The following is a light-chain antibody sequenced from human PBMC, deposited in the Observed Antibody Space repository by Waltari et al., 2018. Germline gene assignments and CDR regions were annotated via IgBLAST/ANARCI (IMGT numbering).Light chain of an antibody. Sequence: QLAVTQSPSASASLGAPVKLPCTLTSEHSPYAIALHQHPPEKGPRFLMKIDGGGGHTKGDGIPDRFSGFSSGAERYLTISSLQYEDEAAYYCQTWDPDTVVFGGGTKLTV. CDR1: SEHSPYA. CDR2: IDGGGGH. J-gene: IGLJ2*01. V-gene: IGLV4-69*01. CDR3: QTWDPDTVV.